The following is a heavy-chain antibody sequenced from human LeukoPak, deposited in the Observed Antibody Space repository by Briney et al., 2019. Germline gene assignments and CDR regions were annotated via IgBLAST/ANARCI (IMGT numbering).Heavy chain of an antibody. J-gene: IGHJ3*02. CDR2: MYVSGST. V-gene: IGHV4-4*07. CDR3: ARVYGSRAFDI. D-gene: IGHD3-10*01. CDR1: GGSVTTYY. Sequence: SETLSLTCTVSGGSVTTYYWSWIRQPAGKGLEWIGRMYVSGSTNYNPSLESRVTLSADTSKNQFSLKMSSVTAADTGVYYCARVYGSRAFDIWGQGTLVTVSS.